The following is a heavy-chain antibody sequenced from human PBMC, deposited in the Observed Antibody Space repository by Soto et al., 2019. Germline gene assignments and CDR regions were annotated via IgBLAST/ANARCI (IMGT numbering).Heavy chain of an antibody. Sequence: EVQLVESGGVVVQPGGSLRLSCAASGFPFDDYAMHWVRQAPGKGLEWVSFISWDGDITYYADSVKGRFTISRDNSKNSLYLQMDSLRAEDTAFYYCAKGGGYTYGLFDYWGQGTLVTVSS. J-gene: IGHJ4*02. V-gene: IGHV3-43D*04. D-gene: IGHD5-18*01. CDR1: GFPFDDYA. CDR3: AKGGGYTYGLFDY. CDR2: ISWDGDIT.